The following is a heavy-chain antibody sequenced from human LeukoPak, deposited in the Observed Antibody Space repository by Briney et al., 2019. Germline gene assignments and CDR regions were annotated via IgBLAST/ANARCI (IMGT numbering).Heavy chain of an antibody. CDR1: GGSISSSSYY. J-gene: IGHJ4*02. V-gene: IGHV4-39*01. D-gene: IGHD5-18*01. CDR2: IYYSGSA. Sequence: SSETLSLTCTVSGGSISSSSYYWGWIRQPPGKGLEWIGSIYYSGSAYYNPSLKSRVTMSVDTSKNQFFLRLSSVTAADTAVYSCARHPERYSYFDYWGQGTLVTVSS. CDR3: ARHPERYSYFDY.